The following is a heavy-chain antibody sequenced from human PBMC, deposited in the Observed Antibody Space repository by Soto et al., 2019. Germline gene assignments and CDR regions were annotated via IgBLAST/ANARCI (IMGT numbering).Heavy chain of an antibody. J-gene: IGHJ6*02. D-gene: IGHD3-10*01. CDR3: ARAPRITMVRGVPYYYYGMDV. Sequence: SEILSLTCAVYGGSFSGYYWSWIRQPPGKGLEWIGEINHSGSTNYNPSLKSRVTISVDTSKNQFSLKLSSVTAADTAVYYCARAPRITMVRGVPYYYYGMDVWGQGTTVTVSS. CDR1: GGSFSGYY. CDR2: INHSGST. V-gene: IGHV4-34*01.